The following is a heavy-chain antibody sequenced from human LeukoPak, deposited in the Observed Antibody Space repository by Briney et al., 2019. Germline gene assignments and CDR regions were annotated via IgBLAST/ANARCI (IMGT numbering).Heavy chain of an antibody. CDR2: ISYSGST. CDR1: GGSITTYY. D-gene: IGHD6-19*01. J-gene: IGHJ4*01. CDR3: AGSSGWSGVLDY. Sequence: SETLSLTCAVSGGSITTYYWSWIWQPPGKGLEWIGYISYSGSTNNNPSLKSRVTTSLDTSKNQLSLRLTSVTAADSAVYYCAGSSGWSGVLDYWGQGTLVTVSS. V-gene: IGHV4-59*01.